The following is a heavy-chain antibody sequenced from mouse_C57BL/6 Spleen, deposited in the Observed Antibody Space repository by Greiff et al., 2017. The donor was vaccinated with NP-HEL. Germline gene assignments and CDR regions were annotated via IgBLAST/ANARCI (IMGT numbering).Heavy chain of an antibody. CDR2: INPNSGST. D-gene: IGHD5-2*01. CDR1: GYTFTSYW. CDR3: ARGIAMDAMDY. Sequence: QVQLQQSGAELVKPGASVKLSCKASGYTFTSYWMHWVKQRPGQGLEWIGMINPNSGSTNYNEKFKSKATLTVDKSSSTAYMQLSSLTSEDSAVYYCARGIAMDAMDYWGQGTSVTVSS. V-gene: IGHV1-64*01. J-gene: IGHJ4*01.